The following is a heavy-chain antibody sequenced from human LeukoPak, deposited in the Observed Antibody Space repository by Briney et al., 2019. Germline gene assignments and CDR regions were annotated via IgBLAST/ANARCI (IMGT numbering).Heavy chain of an antibody. D-gene: IGHD1-26*01. J-gene: IGHJ6*03. CDR1: GFTFSTYA. CDR3: TAHSSRQGYYYYYYYMDV. CDR2: IGGSGGST. V-gene: IGHV3-23*01. Sequence: GGSLRLSCAASGFTFSTYAMSWVRQAPGKGLEWVSGIGGSGGSTYYADSVKGRFTISRDNSKNTLYLQMNSLRGEDTAVYYCTAHSSRQGYYYYYYYMDVWGKGTTVTVSS.